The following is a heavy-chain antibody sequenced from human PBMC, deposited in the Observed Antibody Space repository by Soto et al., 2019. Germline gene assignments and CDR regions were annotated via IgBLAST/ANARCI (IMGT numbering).Heavy chain of an antibody. CDR3: ARRFLYCSGGSCYSLFDY. D-gene: IGHD2-15*01. CDR2: INHSGST. CDR1: GGSFSGYY. J-gene: IGHJ4*02. Sequence: SETLSLTCAVYGGSFSGYYWSWIRQPPGKGLEWIGEINHSGSTNYNPSLKSRVTISVDTSKNQFSLKLSSVTAADTAVYYCARRFLYCSGGSCYSLFDYWGQGILVTVAS. V-gene: IGHV4-34*01.